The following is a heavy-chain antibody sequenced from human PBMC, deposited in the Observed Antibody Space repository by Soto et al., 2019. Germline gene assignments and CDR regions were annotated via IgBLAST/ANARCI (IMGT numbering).Heavy chain of an antibody. Sequence: PGGCLRLSCAASGFTFSTYPMSWVCQAPGKGLEWVSGISGSGSSTYYTDSVKGRFTISRDNSKNTVFLQMNSLRDEDTAVYYCVKPPVITASYYYYDMDVSGQGTTVTVSS. CDR1: GFTFSTYP. CDR3: VKPPVITASYYYYDMDV. J-gene: IGHJ6*02. D-gene: IGHD4-4*01. CDR2: ISGSGSST. V-gene: IGHV3-23*01.